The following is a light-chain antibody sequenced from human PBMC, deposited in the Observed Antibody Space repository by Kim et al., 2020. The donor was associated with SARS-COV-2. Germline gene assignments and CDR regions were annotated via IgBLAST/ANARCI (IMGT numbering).Light chain of an antibody. J-gene: IGKJ4*01. Sequence: DIQMTQSPSSLSASVGDRVTITCRASQGITVHLGWFQQKPGKAPKSLIYAVSRLQSGVPSKFSGSGYGTDFTLTISSLQPEDFATYYCHQYKSYPLTFGGGTKVDIK. CDR2: AVS. CDR3: HQYKSYPLT. CDR1: QGITVH. V-gene: IGKV1-16*02.